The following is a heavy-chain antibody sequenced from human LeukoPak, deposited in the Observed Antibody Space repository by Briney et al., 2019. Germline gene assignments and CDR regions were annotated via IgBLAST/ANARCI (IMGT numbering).Heavy chain of an antibody. CDR3: ARDPRRGYSSSATNWFDP. V-gene: IGHV3-21*01. CDR2: ISSSSYI. CDR1: GFTFSSYS. Sequence: GGSLRLSCAASGFTFSSYSMTWVRQAPGKGLEWVSSISSSSYIYYADSVKGRFTISRDNAKNSLYLQMNSLRAEDTAVYYCARDPRRGYSSSATNWFDPWGQGTLVTVSS. D-gene: IGHD6-13*01. J-gene: IGHJ5*02.